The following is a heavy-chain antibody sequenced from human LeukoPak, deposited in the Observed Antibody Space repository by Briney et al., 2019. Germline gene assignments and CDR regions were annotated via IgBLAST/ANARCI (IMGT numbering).Heavy chain of an antibody. CDR3: ARNFDMKGFDP. Sequence: GASVKVSCKASGYTFTGYYMNWVRQAPGQGLEWMGWINSDSGFTKYAQNFQGRVTMTRDTSITTVYMDLTRLTSDDTAVYYCARNFDMKGFDPWGQGTLVTVSS. V-gene: IGHV1-2*02. D-gene: IGHD3-9*01. J-gene: IGHJ5*02. CDR1: GYTFTGYY. CDR2: INSDSGFT.